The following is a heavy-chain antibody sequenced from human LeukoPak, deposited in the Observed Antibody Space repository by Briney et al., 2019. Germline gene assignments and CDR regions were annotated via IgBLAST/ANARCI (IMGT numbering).Heavy chain of an antibody. CDR1: GFTFSNYP. V-gene: IGHV3-64D*08. CDR3: VKAPSDGLGG. CDR2: IFTNAHIT. J-gene: IGHJ6*02. Sequence: PGGSLRLSCAASGFTFSNYPMHWVRQAPGKGLEYVSTIFTNAHITAYAASVKGRFTTSRDNSMDTVYLQMSSLTPEDTAVYYCVKAPSDGLGGWGQVVTVIVS.